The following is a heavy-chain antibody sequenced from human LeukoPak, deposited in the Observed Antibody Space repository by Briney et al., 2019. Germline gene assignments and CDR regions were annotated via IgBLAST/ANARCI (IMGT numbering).Heavy chain of an antibody. CDR1: GYTFTGYY. J-gene: IGHJ4*02. CDR3: ARVGGSGTGNAYYLDY. V-gene: IGHV1-2*02. CDR2: INPNSGGT. D-gene: IGHD3-10*01. Sequence: GASVKVSCKASGYTFTGYYMHWVRQAPGQGLEWMGWINPNSGGTNYAQKFQGRVTMTRDTSISTAYMELSRLRSDDTAVYYCARVGGSGTGNAYYLDYWGQGTLVTVSS.